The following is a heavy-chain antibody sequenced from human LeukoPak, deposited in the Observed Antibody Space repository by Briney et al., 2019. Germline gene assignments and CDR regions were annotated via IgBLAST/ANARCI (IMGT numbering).Heavy chain of an antibody. CDR3: ARDRGSVFGSSWRFDY. CDR1: GYTFTSYG. V-gene: IGHV1-18*01. Sequence: ASVKVSCKASGYTFTSYGISWVRQAPGQGPEWMGWISAYNGNTNYAQKLQGRVTMTTDTSTSTAYMELRSLRSDDTAVYYCARDRGSVFGSSWRFDYGSQATLVTVSP. D-gene: IGHD6-13*01. CDR2: ISAYNGNT. J-gene: IGHJ4*02.